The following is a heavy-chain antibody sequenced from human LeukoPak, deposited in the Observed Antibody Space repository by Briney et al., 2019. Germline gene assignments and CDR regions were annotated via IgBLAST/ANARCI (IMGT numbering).Heavy chain of an antibody. D-gene: IGHD3-22*01. CDR1: GFTFSSYG. CDR2: IWYDGSNK. V-gene: IGHV3-33*06. CDR3: AKDRSDYDSSGYETYYFDY. Sequence: GGSLRLSCAASGFTFSSYGMHWVRQAPGKGLEWVAVIWYDGSNKYYADSVKGRFTISRDNSKNTLYLQMNSLRAEDTAVYYCAKDRSDYDSSGYETYYFDYWGQGTLVTVSP. J-gene: IGHJ4*02.